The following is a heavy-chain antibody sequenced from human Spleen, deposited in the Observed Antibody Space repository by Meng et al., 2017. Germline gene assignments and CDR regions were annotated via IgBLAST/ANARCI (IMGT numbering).Heavy chain of an antibody. CDR3: ARGPEGGYDYFDY. D-gene: IGHD5-12*01. CDR2: ISPSGDGT. J-gene: IGHJ4*02. V-gene: IGHV1-46*03. CDR1: GYTFIMYY. Sequence: QVHLVQSGAEVKKPGAPVKVSCKATGYTFIMYYMYWVRQAPGQGLEWMGIISPSGDGTTYAQRFQGRFTMTTDTSTSTVYMELSSLRSEDTAVYYCARGPEGGYDYFDYWGQGTLVTVSS.